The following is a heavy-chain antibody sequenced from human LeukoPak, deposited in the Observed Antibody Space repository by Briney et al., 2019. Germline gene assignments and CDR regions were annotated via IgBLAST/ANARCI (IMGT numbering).Heavy chain of an antibody. CDR2: ICGYNSKT. CDR1: DYPFTKFG. D-gene: IGHD2-8*01. V-gene: IGHV1-18*01. CDR3: ARVLMVADSESQYFDY. J-gene: IGHJ4*02. Sequence: ASGKVCCTSSDYPFTKFGDSWVRQGPGQGMEWMGCICGYNSKTNYEQEVQGRGPMTTATSTTTAYMELRTLRSDDTAVYYCARVLMVADSESQYFDYWGQGTLVTVTS.